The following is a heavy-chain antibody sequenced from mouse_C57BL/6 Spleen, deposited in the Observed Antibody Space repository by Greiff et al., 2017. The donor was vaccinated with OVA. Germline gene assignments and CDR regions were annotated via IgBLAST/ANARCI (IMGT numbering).Heavy chain of an antibody. V-gene: IGHV1-5*01. CDR2: IYPGNSDT. Sequence: EVQLQQSGTVLARPGASVKMSCKTSGYTFTSYWMHWVKQRPGQGLEWIGAIYPGNSDTSYNQKFKGKAKLTAVTSASTAYMELSSLTNEDSAVYYCTRVNYYYGSSYNYAMDYWGQGTSVTVSS. D-gene: IGHD1-1*01. J-gene: IGHJ4*01. CDR1: GYTFTSYW. CDR3: TRVNYYYGSSYNYAMDY.